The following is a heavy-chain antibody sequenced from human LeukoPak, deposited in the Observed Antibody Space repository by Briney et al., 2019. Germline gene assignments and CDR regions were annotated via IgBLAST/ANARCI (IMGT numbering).Heavy chain of an antibody. V-gene: IGHV5-51*01. CDR1: GYSFTSYW. CDR3: ARLGVAVAGTKYFQH. D-gene: IGHD6-19*01. J-gene: IGHJ1*01. Sequence: GESLKISCKGSGYSFTSYWIGWVRQMPGKGLEWMGIIYPGDSDTSYSPSFQGQVTISADKSISTAYLQWSSLRASDTAMYYCARLGVAVAGTKYFQHWGQGTLVTVSS. CDR2: IYPGDSDT.